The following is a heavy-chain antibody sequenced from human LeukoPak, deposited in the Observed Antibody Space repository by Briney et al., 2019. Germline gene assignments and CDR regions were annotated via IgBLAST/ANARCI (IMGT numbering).Heavy chain of an antibody. Sequence: GGSLRLSCAASGFTFSSYGMSWVRQATGKGLEWVSAISGSGCSTYYAVSVKGRFTIYRDNSKNSLYMQMNSLRAEDTAVYYRARENEYSSGYLTDPWLQGTLVTVSS. CDR1: GFTFSSYG. CDR2: ISGSGCST. CDR3: ARENEYSSGYLTDP. D-gene: IGHD6-19*01. J-gene: IGHJ5*02. V-gene: IGHV3-23*01.